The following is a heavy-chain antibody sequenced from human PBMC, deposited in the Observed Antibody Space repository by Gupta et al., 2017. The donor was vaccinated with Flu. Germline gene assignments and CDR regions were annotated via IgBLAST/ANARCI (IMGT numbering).Heavy chain of an antibody. CDR3: VKDTRSSWDDAFDF. CDR1: GLNFDDYA. CDR2: ITWTSGSI. J-gene: IGHJ3*01. V-gene: IGHV3-9*01. D-gene: IGHD6-19*01. Sequence: EIQLVESGGGSAQPGGSLRLSCVASGLNFDDYAMHWVRQPPGKGLEWVSSITWTSGSIGYVDSVKGRFIISRDNAKNSLYLQMNNLRIEDTALYYCVKDTRSSWDDAFDFWGQGTMVTVSS.